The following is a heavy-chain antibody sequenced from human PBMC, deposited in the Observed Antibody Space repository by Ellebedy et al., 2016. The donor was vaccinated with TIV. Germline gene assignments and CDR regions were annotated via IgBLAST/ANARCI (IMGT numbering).Heavy chain of an antibody. V-gene: IGHV4-39*01. D-gene: IGHD3-10*01. CDR3: RALVRGVTFQTFDY. J-gene: IGHJ4*02. CDR2: IYYSGST. Sequence: MPSETLSLTCTVSGGSISSSSYYRGWIRQPPGKGLEWIGTIYYSGSTYYNPSLKSRVTISVDTSKNQFSLKLSSVTAADTAVYYCRALVRGVTFQTFDYWGQGTLVTVSS. CDR1: GGSISSSSYY.